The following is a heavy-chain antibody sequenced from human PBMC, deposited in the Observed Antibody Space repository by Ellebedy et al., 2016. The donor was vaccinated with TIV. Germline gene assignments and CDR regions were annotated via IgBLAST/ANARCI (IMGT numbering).Heavy chain of an antibody. CDR2: INTKTGNP. Sequence: AASVKVSCKASGYTFTSYAMIWVRQAPGQGLEWMGWINTKTGNPTYAPDFTGRFVFSLVTSVSTAYLQINSLKADDTAVYYCARVSAVGEVEPDYWGQGTLVTVSS. V-gene: IGHV7-4-1*02. J-gene: IGHJ4*02. D-gene: IGHD3-16*01. CDR3: ARVSAVGEVEPDY. CDR1: GYTFTSYA.